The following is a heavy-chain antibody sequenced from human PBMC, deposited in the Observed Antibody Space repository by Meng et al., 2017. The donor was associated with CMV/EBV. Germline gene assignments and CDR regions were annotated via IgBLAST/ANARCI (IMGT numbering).Heavy chain of an antibody. CDR1: SISSGGYY. CDR3: ARATYATTYSSSWYLDY. J-gene: IGHJ4*02. CDR2: IYYSGSI. Sequence: SISSGGYYWSWIRQHPGKGLEWIGYIYYSGSIYYNPSLKSRVTISVDTSKNQFSLKLSSVTAADTAVYYCARATYATTYSSSWYLDYWGQGTLVTVSS. D-gene: IGHD6-13*01. V-gene: IGHV4-31*02.